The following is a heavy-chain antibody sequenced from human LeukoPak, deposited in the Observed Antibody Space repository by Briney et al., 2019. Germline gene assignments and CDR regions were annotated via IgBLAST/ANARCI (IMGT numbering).Heavy chain of an antibody. V-gene: IGHV3-33*01. CDR2: IWYDGSKT. CDR1: GFTFSDSG. Sequence: QPGGSLRLSCAASGFTFSDSGMHWVRRAPGKGLEWVGVIWYDGSKTKYVDSVRGRFTISRDNSRNTLHLQMDSLRAEDMAIYYCATLATTATEADYWGQGTLVSVTS. CDR3: ATLATTATEADY. J-gene: IGHJ4*02. D-gene: IGHD4-17*01.